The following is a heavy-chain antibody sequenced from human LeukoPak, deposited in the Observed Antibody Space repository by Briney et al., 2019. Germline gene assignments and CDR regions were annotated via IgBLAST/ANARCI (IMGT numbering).Heavy chain of an antibody. Sequence: GGSLRLPCAASGFTFSSFAMSWVRQAPGKGLEWVSVISGSGGSTYYTDSVKGRFTISRDNSKNTLYLQMNSLRAEDTAVYYCAKDADSSGWYYYAFDIWGQGTMVTVSS. CDR1: GFTFSSFA. V-gene: IGHV3-23*01. CDR2: ISGSGGST. CDR3: AKDADSSGWYYYAFDI. D-gene: IGHD6-19*01. J-gene: IGHJ3*02.